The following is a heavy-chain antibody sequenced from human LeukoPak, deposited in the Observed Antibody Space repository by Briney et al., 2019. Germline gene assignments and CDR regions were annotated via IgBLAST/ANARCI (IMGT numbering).Heavy chain of an antibody. J-gene: IGHJ6*04. Sequence: GESLKISCKGSGYSFTSYWIGWVRQMPGKXXXXXXXXXXXXXXTRYXXXXXXXXXXXXXXSISTAYLQWSSLKASDTAMYYCARHWADTMVRVPPSYYYGMDVWGKGTTVTVSS. V-gene: IGHV5-51*01. CDR2: XXXXXXXT. CDR1: GYSFTSYW. D-gene: IGHD3-10*01. CDR3: ARHWADTMVRVPPSYYYGMDV.